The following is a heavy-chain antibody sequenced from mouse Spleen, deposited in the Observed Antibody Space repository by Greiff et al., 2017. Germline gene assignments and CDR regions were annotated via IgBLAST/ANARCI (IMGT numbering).Heavy chain of an antibody. Sequence: EVMLVESGGGLVKPGGSLKLSCAASGFTFSSYTMSWVRQTPAKRLEWVATISSGGGNTYYPDSVKGRFTISRDNARNTLYLQMSSLRSEDTAMYYCARQGDYRFAYWGQGTLVTVSA. CDR3: ARQGDYRFAY. CDR2: ISSGGGNT. CDR1: GFTFSSYT. D-gene: IGHD2-13*01. V-gene: IGHV5-9*01. J-gene: IGHJ3*01.